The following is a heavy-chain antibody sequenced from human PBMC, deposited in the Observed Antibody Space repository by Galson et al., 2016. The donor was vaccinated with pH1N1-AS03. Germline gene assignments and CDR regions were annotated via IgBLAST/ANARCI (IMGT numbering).Heavy chain of an antibody. D-gene: IGHD2-15*01. Sequence: SLRLSCAASGFTFSDYGMHWVRQAPGKGLEWVALISHDGNEKYYAESVKGRFAISRDNSKNTLDLQMNSLRAEDTAVYYCAKDKGLGGGSCYQYWGQGTLVTVSS. J-gene: IGHJ4*02. CDR1: GFTFSDYG. CDR2: ISHDGNEK. V-gene: IGHV3-30*18. CDR3: AKDKGLGGGSCYQY.